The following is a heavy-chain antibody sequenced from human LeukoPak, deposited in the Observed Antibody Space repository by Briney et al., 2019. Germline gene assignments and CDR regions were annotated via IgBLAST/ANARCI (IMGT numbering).Heavy chain of an antibody. CDR3: ARLYSSGRNFDY. D-gene: IGHD6-19*01. J-gene: IGHJ4*02. CDR1: GDSISSSRHS. Sequence: SETLSLTCTVSGDSISSSRHSWGWIRQPPGKGLEWIGSISYSGSTYYNPSLKSRVTISVDTSKNQFSLKLSSVTAADTAVYYCARLYSSGRNFDYWGQGILVTVSS. CDR2: ISYSGST. V-gene: IGHV4-39*07.